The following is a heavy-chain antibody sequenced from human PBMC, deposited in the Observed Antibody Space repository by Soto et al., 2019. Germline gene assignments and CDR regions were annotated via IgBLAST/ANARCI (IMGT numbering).Heavy chain of an antibody. V-gene: IGHV3-21*01. D-gene: IGHD2-8*01. CDR2: ISSSSTYI. Sequence: EVHLVESGGGLVNPGGSLRLTCAASGFTLSSYSMNWVRQAPGKGLEWVSSISSSSTYIYYADSVKGRFTISRDNAKNSLYLQMNSLRAEDTAVYYCARDRLMAAGTIGYWGQGTLVTVSS. CDR3: ARDRLMAAGTIGY. CDR1: GFTLSSYS. J-gene: IGHJ4*02.